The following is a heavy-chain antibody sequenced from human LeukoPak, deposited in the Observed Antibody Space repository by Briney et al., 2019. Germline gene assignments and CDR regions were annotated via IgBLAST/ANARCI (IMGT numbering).Heavy chain of an antibody. V-gene: IGHV3-30-3*01. CDR3: ASPGIAVAGAFDY. D-gene: IGHD6-19*01. CDR1: GFTFSSYA. J-gene: IGHJ4*02. CDR2: ISYDGSNK. Sequence: PGGSLRLSCAASGFTFSSYAMHWVRQAPGKGLEWVAVISYDGSNKYYADSVKGRFTISRDNSKNTLYLQMNSLRAEDTAVYYCASPGIAVAGAFDYWGQGTLVTVSS.